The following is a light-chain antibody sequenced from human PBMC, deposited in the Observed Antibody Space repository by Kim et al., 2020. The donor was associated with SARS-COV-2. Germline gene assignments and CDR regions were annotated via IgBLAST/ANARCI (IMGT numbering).Light chain of an antibody. V-gene: IGLV3-19*01. CDR2: GKN. J-gene: IGLJ2*01. CDR3: NSRDSNNNVV. Sequence: ALGQTVRITCQGDSLKCYYATWYQQKPGQAPILVIYGKNNRPSEFPDRFAGSSSGNTASLTITGTQAGDEADYYCNSRDSNNNVVFGGGTKLTVL. CDR1: SLKCYY.